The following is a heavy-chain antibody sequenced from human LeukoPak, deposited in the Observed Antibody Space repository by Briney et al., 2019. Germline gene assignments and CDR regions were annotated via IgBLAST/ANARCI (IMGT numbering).Heavy chain of an antibody. D-gene: IGHD2-15*01. Sequence: ASVKVSCKASGYTFIAYYMHWVRQAPGQGLEWMGWINPNSGGTNYAQKFQGRVTMTRDTSISTAYMDLSRLRSDDTAVYYCARGGIGVVAATTDYWGQGTLVTVSS. CDR2: INPNSGGT. J-gene: IGHJ4*02. CDR3: ARGGIGVVAATTDY. CDR1: GYTFIAYY. V-gene: IGHV1-2*02.